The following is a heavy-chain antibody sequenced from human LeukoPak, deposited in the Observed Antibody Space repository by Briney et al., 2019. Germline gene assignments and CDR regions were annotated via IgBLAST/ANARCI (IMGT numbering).Heavy chain of an antibody. CDR3: ARGVDFWSGSPYFDF. D-gene: IGHD3-3*01. Sequence: GESLKISCKGSGYSFNSYYIGWVRQMPGKGLEWMGSIYPGDPETRYSPSFEGQATISLDRSITTAYLQWSSLKASDTAMYYCARGVDFWSGSPYFDFWGQGSLVTVS. CDR2: IYPGDPET. V-gene: IGHV5-51*01. CDR1: GYSFNSYY. J-gene: IGHJ4*02.